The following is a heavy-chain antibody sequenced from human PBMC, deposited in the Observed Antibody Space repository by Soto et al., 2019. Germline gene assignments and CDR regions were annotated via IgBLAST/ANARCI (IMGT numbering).Heavy chain of an antibody. V-gene: IGHV3-30-3*01. CDR2: ISYDGSNK. CDR1: GFTFSNNA. CDR3: ARGTTTSSFSSMDV. Sequence: QVQLLESGGGVVQPGRSLRLSCAASGFTFSNNAMDWVRQAPGKGLEWVAVISYDGSNKYIAESVKGRFTISRDNSKNTLFLQMNSLRAEDTVVYYCARGTTTSSFSSMDVWGQGTTVTVSS. D-gene: IGHD1-1*01. J-gene: IGHJ6*02.